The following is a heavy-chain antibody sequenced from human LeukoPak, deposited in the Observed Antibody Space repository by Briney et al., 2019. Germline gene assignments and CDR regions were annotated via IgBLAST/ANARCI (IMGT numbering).Heavy chain of an antibody. CDR1: GFTFSSYN. D-gene: IGHD1-26*01. Sequence: GGSLSLSCAASGFTFSSYNMNWVRQAPGKGLEWVSSITSDSRYMYYADSVKGRFTISRDNAKNSLYLQMNSLRAEDAALYYCAKDLVGATTPGGHYFDYWGQGTLVTVSS. CDR3: AKDLVGATTPGGHYFDY. J-gene: IGHJ4*02. V-gene: IGHV3-21*01. CDR2: ITSDSRYM.